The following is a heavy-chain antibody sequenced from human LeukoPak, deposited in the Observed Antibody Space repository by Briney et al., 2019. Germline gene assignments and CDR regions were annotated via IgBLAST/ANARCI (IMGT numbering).Heavy chain of an antibody. Sequence: GGSLRLSCAASGFTFSSYGMSWVRQAPGKGLEWVSAISGSGGSTFYVDSVKGRFTISRDNSKNTLYLQMNSLGAEDTAVYYCARRAGAYSHPYDYWGQGTLVTVSS. CDR1: GFTFSSYG. CDR2: ISGSGGST. CDR3: ARRAGAYSHPYDY. J-gene: IGHJ4*02. V-gene: IGHV3-23*01. D-gene: IGHD4/OR15-4a*01.